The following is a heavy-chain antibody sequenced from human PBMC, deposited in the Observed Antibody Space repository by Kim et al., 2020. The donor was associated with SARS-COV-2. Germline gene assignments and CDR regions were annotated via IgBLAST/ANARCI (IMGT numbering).Heavy chain of an antibody. CDR1: GFTFSSYA. CDR3: AFSSGWGDYYYYGMDV. D-gene: IGHD6-19*01. CDR2: ISGSGGST. Sequence: GGSLRLSCAASGFTFSSYAMSWVRQAPGKGLEWVSAISGSGGSTYYADSVKGRFTISRDNSKNTLYLQMNSLRAEDTAVYYCAFSSGWGDYYYYGMDVWGQGTTVTVSS. J-gene: IGHJ6*02. V-gene: IGHV3-23*01.